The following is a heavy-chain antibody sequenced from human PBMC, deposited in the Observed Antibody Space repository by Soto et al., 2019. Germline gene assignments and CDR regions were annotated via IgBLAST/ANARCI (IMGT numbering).Heavy chain of an antibody. CDR2: IDWDDDK. D-gene: IGHD6-13*01. CDR3: ARIRASSSSCDY. J-gene: IGHJ4*02. CDR1: GFSLTTSGMC. V-gene: IGHV2-70*11. Sequence: SGPTLVNPTQTLTLTCTFSGFSLTTSGMCVGWIRQPPGKALEWLARIDWDDDKYYSTSLKTRLTISKDTSKNQVVLTMTNMDPVDTATYYCARIRASSSSCDYWGQGTLVTVSS.